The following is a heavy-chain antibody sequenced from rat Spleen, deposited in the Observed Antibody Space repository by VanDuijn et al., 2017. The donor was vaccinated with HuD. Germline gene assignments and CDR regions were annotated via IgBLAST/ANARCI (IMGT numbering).Heavy chain of an antibody. J-gene: IGHJ2*01. V-gene: IGHV5-27*01. CDR2: ISTSGGST. CDR3: TTQVHYRGYFDY. Sequence: EVQLVESGGGLVQPGRSLKLSCAASGFTFSNHGMAWVRQAPTKGLEWVASISTSGGSTYYRDSVQGRFTISRDNAKSTLYLQMDSLRYEDTATYYCTTQVHYRGYFDYWGQGVLVTVSS. CDR1: GFTFSNHG. D-gene: IGHD1-1*01.